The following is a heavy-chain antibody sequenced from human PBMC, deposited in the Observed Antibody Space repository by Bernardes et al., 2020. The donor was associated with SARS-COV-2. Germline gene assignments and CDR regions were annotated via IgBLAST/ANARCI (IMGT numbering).Heavy chain of an antibody. CDR2: ISYDGSNQ. D-gene: IGHD4-17*01. V-gene: IGHV3-30-3*01. CDR1: GFTFRSSA. Sequence: GGSLRLSCAASGFTFRSSAMHWVRQAPGPGLEWVAVISYDGSNQYYADSVKGRFTISRDNSKNTLYLQMNSLRAEDTAVYYCARDQGGDYGDLYFDYWGQGTLVTVSS. J-gene: IGHJ4*02. CDR3: ARDQGGDYGDLYFDY.